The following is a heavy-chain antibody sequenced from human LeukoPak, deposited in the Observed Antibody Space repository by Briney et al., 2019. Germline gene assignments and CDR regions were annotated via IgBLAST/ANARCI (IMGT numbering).Heavy chain of an antibody. CDR2: IYYSGNT. D-gene: IGHD2-8*01. V-gene: IGHV4-59*01. J-gene: IGHJ4*02. CDR1: GGAISSYY. CDR3: ARVGNGHFDY. Sequence: SETLSLTCIVSGGAISSYYWSWIRQPPGKRLEWIGYIYYSGNTNYNPSLKSRVTISIDTSKNQFSLKLSSVTAADTAVYYCARVGNGHFDYWGQGTLVTVSS.